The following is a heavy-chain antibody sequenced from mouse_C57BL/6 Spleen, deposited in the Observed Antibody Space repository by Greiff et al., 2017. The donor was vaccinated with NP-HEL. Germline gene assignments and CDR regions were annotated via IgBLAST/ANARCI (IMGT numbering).Heavy chain of an antibody. J-gene: IGHJ4*01. CDR3: ARGDIYDYDVGHAMDY. D-gene: IGHD2-4*01. CDR1: GYTFTSYG. Sequence: QVQLKESGAELARPGASVKLSCKASGYTFTSYGISWVKQRTGQGLEWIGEIYPRSGNTYYNEKFKGKATLTADKSSSTAYMELRSLTSEDSAVYFCARGDIYDYDVGHAMDYWGQGTSVTVSS. V-gene: IGHV1-81*01. CDR2: IYPRSGNT.